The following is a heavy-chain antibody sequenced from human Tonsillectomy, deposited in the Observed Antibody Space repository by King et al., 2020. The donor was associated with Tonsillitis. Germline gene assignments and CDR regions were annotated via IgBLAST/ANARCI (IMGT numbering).Heavy chain of an antibody. CDR3: TTLGLTALHGFDF. CDR2: IRGKPDGGTS. CDR1: GFTFSYFW. J-gene: IGHJ3*01. Sequence: VQLVESGGGLVKSGGSLRLSCAASGFTFSYFWMSWVRQAPGKGLEWVGRIRGKPDGGTSDYAAPVKGRFTISRDDSKNTLYLQMTTLKTDDTALYYCTTLGLTALHGFDFWGQGTMVTVSS. D-gene: IGHD4/OR15-4a*01. V-gene: IGHV3-15*01.